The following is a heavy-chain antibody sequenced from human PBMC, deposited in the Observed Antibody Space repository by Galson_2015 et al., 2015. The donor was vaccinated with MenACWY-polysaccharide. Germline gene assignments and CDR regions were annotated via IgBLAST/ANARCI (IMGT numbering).Heavy chain of an antibody. J-gene: IGHJ6*01. D-gene: IGHD2-21*02. V-gene: IGHV1-2*02. Sequence: SVKVSCKASGYTFTGYYMHWVRQAPGQGLEWMRWINPYSGGTNSAQKFQGRVTMTRDTSISTAYMELSSLRSDDTAVYYCARAAYCGGDCFSNYYYGLDVWGQGTTVTVSS. CDR3: ARAAYCGGDCFSNYYYGLDV. CDR1: GYTFTGYY. CDR2: INPYSGGT.